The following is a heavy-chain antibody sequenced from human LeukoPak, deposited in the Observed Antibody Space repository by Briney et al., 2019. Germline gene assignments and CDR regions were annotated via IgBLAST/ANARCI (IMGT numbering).Heavy chain of an antibody. CDR3: ARDGPTTVTTSVDALDI. CDR2: IIPIFGTA. D-gene: IGHD4-17*01. Sequence: ASVKVSCKASGGTFSSYAISWVRQAPGQGLEWMGGIIPIFGTANYAQKFQGRVTITADESTSTAYMELSSLRSEDTAVYCCARDGPTTVTTSVDALDIWGQGTMVTVSS. CDR1: GGTFSSYA. V-gene: IGHV1-69*13. J-gene: IGHJ3*02.